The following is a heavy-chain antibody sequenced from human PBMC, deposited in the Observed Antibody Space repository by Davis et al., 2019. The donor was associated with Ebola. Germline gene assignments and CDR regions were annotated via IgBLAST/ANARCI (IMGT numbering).Heavy chain of an antibody. V-gene: IGHV4-39*01. CDR2: IYYSGST. CDR1: GGSISSSSYY. J-gene: IGHJ5*02. CDR3: ARLQYYDFWSGYYKWVGPNWFDP. D-gene: IGHD3-3*01. Sequence: MPGGSLRLSCTVSGGSISSSSYYWGWIRQPPGKGLEWIGSIYYSGSTYYNPSLKSRVTISVDTSKNQFSLKLSSVTAADTAVYYCARLQYYDFWSGYYKWVGPNWFDPWGQGTLVTVSS.